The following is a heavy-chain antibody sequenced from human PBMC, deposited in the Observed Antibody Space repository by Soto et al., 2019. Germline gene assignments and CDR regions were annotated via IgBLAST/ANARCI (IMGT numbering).Heavy chain of an antibody. CDR1: GFTFTSYA. V-gene: IGHV3-30*15. Sequence: QVQLVESGGSVVQPGRSLRLSCEASGFTFTSYAMHWVRQAPGKGLEWVAVISYDGINEYYADSVKGRFTISRDNSKNTLFLQMSSMRVEDTVVYYCARDRLRLEELSLIGYFDYWGQGTLVTVSS. J-gene: IGHJ4*02. D-gene: IGHD3-16*02. CDR3: ARDRLRLEELSLIGYFDY. CDR2: ISYDGINE.